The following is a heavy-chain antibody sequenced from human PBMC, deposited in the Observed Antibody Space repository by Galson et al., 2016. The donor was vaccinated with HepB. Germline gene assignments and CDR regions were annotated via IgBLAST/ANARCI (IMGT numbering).Heavy chain of an antibody. Sequence: SLRLSCAASGFTFKKYWMTWVRQAPGKGLEWVANINQDRTEKHYVDSVKGRFTISGDNSKNTLSLQMNSLRAEDTAVYYCAKDRDSNWYEKYFQHWGQGTLVTVSS. V-gene: IGHV3-7*03. J-gene: IGHJ1*01. CDR3: AKDRDSNWYEKYFQH. CDR1: GFTFKKYW. CDR2: INQDRTEK. D-gene: IGHD6-13*01.